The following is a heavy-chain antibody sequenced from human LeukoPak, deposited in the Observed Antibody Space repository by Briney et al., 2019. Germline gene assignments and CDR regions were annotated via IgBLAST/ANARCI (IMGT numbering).Heavy chain of an antibody. CDR3: ARERYDSRKEFDY. CDR2: ISSSGSTI. Sequence: GGSLRLSCAASGFTFSSYEMSWVRQAPGKGLEWVSYISSSGSTIYYADSVKGRFTISRDNAKNSLYLQMNSLRAEDTAVYYCARERYDSRKEFDYWGQGTLVTVSS. V-gene: IGHV3-48*03. D-gene: IGHD3-22*01. CDR1: GFTFSSYE. J-gene: IGHJ4*02.